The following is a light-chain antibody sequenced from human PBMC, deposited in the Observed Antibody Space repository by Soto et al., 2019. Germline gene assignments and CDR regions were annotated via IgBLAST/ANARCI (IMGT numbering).Light chain of an antibody. CDR1: SSDVGGYNY. Sequence: SARTQPRSVSGSPGQSVTISCTGTSSDVGGYNYVSWYQQHPGKAPKLMIYDVSKWPSGVPDRFSGSKSGNTASLTISGLQAEDEANYYCCSYAGSYTYVFGTGTKVTVL. CDR3: CSYAGSYTYV. J-gene: IGLJ1*01. V-gene: IGLV2-11*01. CDR2: DVS.